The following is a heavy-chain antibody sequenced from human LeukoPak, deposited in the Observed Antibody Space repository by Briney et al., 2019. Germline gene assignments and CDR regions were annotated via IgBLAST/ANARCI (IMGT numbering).Heavy chain of an antibody. Sequence: GGSLRLSCTASGFTFSGSEMSWVRQTPGKGLEWLSNIRTDGTTTYCADSVKGRFTISRDNAANSLYLEMDRLRPDDTALYYCARSFGWHFDLWGRGTLVTVSS. D-gene: IGHD3-16*01. CDR1: GFTFSGSE. J-gene: IGHJ2*01. V-gene: IGHV3-48*03. CDR3: ARSFGWHFDL. CDR2: IRTDGTTT.